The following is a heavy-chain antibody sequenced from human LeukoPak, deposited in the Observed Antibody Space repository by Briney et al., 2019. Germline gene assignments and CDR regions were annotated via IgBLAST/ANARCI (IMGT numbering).Heavy chain of an antibody. CDR3: AKVARYYGSGSQFDY. CDR2: ISGSGGST. V-gene: IGHV3-23*01. Sequence: GGSLRLSCAASGFTFSSYAMSWVRQAPGKGLEWVSAISGSGGSTYYADSVKGRFTISRDNSKNTLYLQVNSLRAEDTAVYYCAKVARYYGSGSQFDYWGQGTLVTVSS. CDR1: GFTFSSYA. J-gene: IGHJ4*02. D-gene: IGHD3-10*01.